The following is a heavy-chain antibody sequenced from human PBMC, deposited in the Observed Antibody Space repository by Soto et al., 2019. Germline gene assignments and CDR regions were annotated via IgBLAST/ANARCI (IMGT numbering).Heavy chain of an antibody. Sequence: GGSLRLSCAASGFTFSSYWMHWVRQAPGKGLVWVSRINSDGSSTSYADSVKGRFTISRDNAKNTLYLQMNSLRAEDTAVYYCARGGVVPAAMDYYYYMDVWGKGTTVTVSS. D-gene: IGHD2-2*01. V-gene: IGHV3-74*01. CDR2: INSDGSST. CDR3: ARGGVVPAAMDYYYYMDV. CDR1: GFTFSSYW. J-gene: IGHJ6*03.